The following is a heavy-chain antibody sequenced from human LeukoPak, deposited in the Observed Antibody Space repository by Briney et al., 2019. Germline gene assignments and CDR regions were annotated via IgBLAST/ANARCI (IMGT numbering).Heavy chain of an antibody. J-gene: IGHJ4*02. V-gene: IGHV4-4*07. Sequence: SETLSLTCTVSGGSISRYYWSWIRQPAGKGLEWIGRIYTSGSTNYNPSLKSRVTMSVDTSKNQFSLKLSSVTAADTAVYYCAREYYYGSGSPFDYWGQGTLVTVSS. CDR2: IYTSGST. D-gene: IGHD3-10*01. CDR1: GGSISRYY. CDR3: AREYYYGSGSPFDY.